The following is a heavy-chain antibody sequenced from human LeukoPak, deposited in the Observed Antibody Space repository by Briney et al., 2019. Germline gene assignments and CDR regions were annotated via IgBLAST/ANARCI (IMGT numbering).Heavy chain of an antibody. Sequence: PGGSLRLSCAASGFTFSSYGMHWVRQAPGKGLEWVAVIWYDGSNKYYADSVKGRFTISRDNSKNTLYLQMNSLRAEDTAVYYCARIPRSGNYVDGWFDPWGQGTLVTVSS. CDR1: GFTFSSYG. V-gene: IGHV3-33*01. J-gene: IGHJ5*02. CDR3: ARIPRSGNYVDGWFDP. D-gene: IGHD1-26*01. CDR2: IWYDGSNK.